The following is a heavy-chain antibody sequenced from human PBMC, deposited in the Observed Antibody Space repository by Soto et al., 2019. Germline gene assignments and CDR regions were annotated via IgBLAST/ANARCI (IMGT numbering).Heavy chain of an antibody. V-gene: IGHV1-18*01. D-gene: IGHD4-17*01. CDR3: ARDSDRYDYGDYVPFDY. J-gene: IGHJ4*02. CDR2: ISAYNGNT. CDR1: GYTFTSYG. Sequence: GASVKVSCKASGYTFTSYGISWVRQAPGQGLEWMGWISAYNGNTNYAQKLQGRVTMTTDTSTSTAYMELRSLRSDDTAVYYCARDSDRYDYGDYVPFDYWGQGTLVTVSS.